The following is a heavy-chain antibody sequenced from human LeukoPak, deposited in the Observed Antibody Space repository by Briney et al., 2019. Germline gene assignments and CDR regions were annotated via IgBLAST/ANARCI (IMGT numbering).Heavy chain of an antibody. CDR3: AIDLANDCSSTSCVG. D-gene: IGHD2-2*01. Sequence: GGSLRLSCAASAFTFSSYSMNWVRQAPGKGLEWVSSVSSSSSYIYYADSVKGRFTISRDNAKNSLYLQMNSLRAEDTAVYYCAIDLANDCSSTSCVGWGQGTLVTVSS. CDR1: AFTFSSYS. J-gene: IGHJ4*02. CDR2: VSSSSSYI. V-gene: IGHV3-21*01.